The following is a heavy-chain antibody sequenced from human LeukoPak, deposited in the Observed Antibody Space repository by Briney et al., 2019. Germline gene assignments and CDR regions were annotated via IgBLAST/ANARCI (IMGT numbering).Heavy chain of an antibody. V-gene: IGHV4-34*01. J-gene: IGHJ6*02. CDR3: ARGEGVRKQWLVKGYYYYYGMDV. CDR1: GGSFSGYY. D-gene: IGHD6-19*01. CDR2: INHSGST. Sequence: SETLSLTCAVYGGSFSGYYWSRIRQPPGKGLEWIGEINHSGSTNYNPSLKSRVTISVDTSKNQFSLKLSSVTAADTAVYYCARGEGVRKQWLVKGYYYYYGMDVWGQGTTVTVSS.